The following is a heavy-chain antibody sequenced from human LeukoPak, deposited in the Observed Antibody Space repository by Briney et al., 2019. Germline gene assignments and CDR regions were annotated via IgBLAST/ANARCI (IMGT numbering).Heavy chain of an antibody. CDR3: TRNSGWYGLS. CDR1: GFTLSSYE. J-gene: IGHJ1*01. CDR2: IDYDGGSG. V-gene: IGHV3-23*01. D-gene: IGHD6-19*01. Sequence: GGSLRLACAASGFTLSSYEMSWIRQAPGKGLEWVSSIDYDGGSGHYADSVKGRFTISRDNSNNTLFLHLNSLRGEDTAVYYCTRNSGWYGLSWGQGTLVTVSS.